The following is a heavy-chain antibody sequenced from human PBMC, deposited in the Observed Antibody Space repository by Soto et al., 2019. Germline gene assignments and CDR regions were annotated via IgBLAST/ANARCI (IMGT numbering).Heavy chain of an antibody. V-gene: IGHV3-9*01. J-gene: IGHJ4*02. D-gene: IGHD6-13*01. CDR1: GFTFDDYA. CDR3: AKDPHSYSSSWYYFDY. CDR2: ISWNSGSI. Sequence: GGSLRLSCAASGFTFDDYAMHWVRQAPGKGLEWVSGISWNSGSIGYADSVKGRFTISRDNAKNSLYLQMNSLRAEDTALYYCAKDPHSYSSSWYYFDYWGQGTLVTVSS.